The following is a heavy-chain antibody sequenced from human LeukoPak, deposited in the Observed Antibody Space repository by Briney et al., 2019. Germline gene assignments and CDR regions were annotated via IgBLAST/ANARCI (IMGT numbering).Heavy chain of an antibody. D-gene: IGHD3-16*01. V-gene: IGHV4-34*01. J-gene: IGHJ2*01. CDR1: GGSFSGYY. CDR2: INHRGST. CDR3: ARGINWYFDL. Sequence: KPSETLSLTCAVYGGSFSGYYWSWIRQPPGKGLEWIGEINHRGSTNYNPSLKSRVTISGDTSKNQFSLKLSSVTAADTAVYYCARGINWYFDLWGRGTLVTVSS.